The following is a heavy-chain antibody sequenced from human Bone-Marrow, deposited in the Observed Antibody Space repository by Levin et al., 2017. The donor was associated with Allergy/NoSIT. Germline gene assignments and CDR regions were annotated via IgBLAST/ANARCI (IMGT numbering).Heavy chain of an antibody. V-gene: IGHV3-30*04. CDR1: GFAFSNYG. D-gene: IGHD3-22*01. Sequence: GGSLRLSCAASGFAFSNYGIHWVRQSPGKGLEWVAVVLSGGTKKYYADSVKGRFTISRDNSKDTAYLQINSLRDEDTAVYYCARDYSDSSGYTIAYWGQGTLVTVSS. CDR3: ARDYSDSSGYTIAY. CDR2: VLSGGTKK. J-gene: IGHJ4*02.